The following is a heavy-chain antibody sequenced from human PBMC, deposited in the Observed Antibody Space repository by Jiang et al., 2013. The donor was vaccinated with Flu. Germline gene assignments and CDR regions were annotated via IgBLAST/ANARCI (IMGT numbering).Heavy chain of an antibody. CDR3: ARRDYDSSGYPS. CDR2: IYYSGST. D-gene: IGHD3-22*01. Sequence: SGPGLVKPSETLSLTCTVSGGSISSSSYYWGWIRQPPGKGLEWIGSIYYSGSTYYNPSLKSRVTISVDTSKNQFSLKLSSVTAADTAVYYCARRDYDSSGYPSWGQGTLVTVSS. CDR1: GGSISSSSYY. V-gene: IGHV4-39*07. J-gene: IGHJ5*02.